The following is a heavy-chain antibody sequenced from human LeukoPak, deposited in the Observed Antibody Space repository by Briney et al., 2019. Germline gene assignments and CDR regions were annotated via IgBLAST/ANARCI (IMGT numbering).Heavy chain of an antibody. CDR2: IIPIFGTA. Sequence: SVKVSCKASGGTFSSYAISWVRQAPGQGLEWMGGIIPIFGTANYAQKFQGRVTITADESTSTAYMELSSLRSEDTAVYYCAGDEGGGYNQWDYWGQGTLVTVSS. V-gene: IGHV1-69*13. J-gene: IGHJ4*02. D-gene: IGHD5-24*01. CDR1: GGTFSSYA. CDR3: AGDEGGGYNQWDY.